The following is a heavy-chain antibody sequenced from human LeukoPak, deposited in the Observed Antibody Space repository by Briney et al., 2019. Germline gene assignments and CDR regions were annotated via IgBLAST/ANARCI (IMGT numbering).Heavy chain of an antibody. Sequence: GGSLRLSCAASGITFSRSAMHWVRQAPGKGLEWVAIISYDGTNKYYLDSVKGRFTISRDNSKNTLYLQMDSLRAEDTAVYYCTRGTVPGLATTYGTYFDSWGQGTLVTVSS. CDR3: TRGTVPGLATTYGTYFDS. CDR1: GITFSRSA. D-gene: IGHD5-12*01. J-gene: IGHJ4*02. CDR2: ISYDGTNK. V-gene: IGHV3-30*04.